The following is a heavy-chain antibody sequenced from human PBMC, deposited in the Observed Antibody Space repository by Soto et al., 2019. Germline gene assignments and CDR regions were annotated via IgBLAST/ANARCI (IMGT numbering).Heavy chain of an antibody. CDR2: IIPIFGTA. Sequence: QVQLVQSGAEVKKPGSSVKVSCKASGGTFSTYAISWVRQAPGQGLEWMGGIIPIFGTADYAQKFQGRVTITADESTTTAYMELSSLISEDTAVYYCARDRPRESGGGNYGGDGGGGGQG. CDR3: ARDRPRESGGGNYGGDGGG. D-gene: IGHD1-26*01. J-gene: IGHJ6*01. CDR1: GGTFSTYA. V-gene: IGHV1-69*12.